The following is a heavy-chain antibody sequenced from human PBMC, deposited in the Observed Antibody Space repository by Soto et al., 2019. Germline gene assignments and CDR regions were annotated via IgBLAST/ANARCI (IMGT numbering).Heavy chain of an antibody. V-gene: IGHV3-9*01. D-gene: IGHD3-3*01. CDR1: GFTFDDYA. CDR3: AKADYDFWSGYSDI. Sequence: EVQLVESGGGLVQPGRSLRLSCAASGFTFDDYAMHWVRQAPGKGLEWVSGISWNSGSIGYADSVKGRFTISRDNAKNSLYLQMNRLGAEDTALYYCAKADYDFWSGYSDIWGQGTMVTVSS. J-gene: IGHJ3*02. CDR2: ISWNSGSI.